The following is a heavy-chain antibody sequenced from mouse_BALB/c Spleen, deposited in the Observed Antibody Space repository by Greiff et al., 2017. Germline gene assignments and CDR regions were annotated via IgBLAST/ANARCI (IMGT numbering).Heavy chain of an antibody. Sequence: EVQLQESGGGLVKPGGSLKLSCAASGFTFSDYYMYWVRQTPEKRLEWVATISDGGSYTYYPDSVKGRFTISRDNAKNNLYLQMSSLKSEDTAMYYCAREEAYYYGSSYGYYAMDYWGQGTSVTVSS. CDR2: ISDGGSYT. CDR1: GFTFSDYY. V-gene: IGHV5-4*02. J-gene: IGHJ4*01. D-gene: IGHD1-1*01. CDR3: AREEAYYYGSSYGYYAMDY.